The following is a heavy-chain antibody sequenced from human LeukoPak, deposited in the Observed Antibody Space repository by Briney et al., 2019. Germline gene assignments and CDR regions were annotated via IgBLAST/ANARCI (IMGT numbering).Heavy chain of an antibody. V-gene: IGHV1-18*01. CDR2: ISAYNGNT. J-gene: IGHJ4*02. D-gene: IGHD3-10*01. Sequence: ASMKVSCKASGYTFTSYGTSWVRQAPGQGLEWMGWISAYNGNTNYAQKLQGRVTMTTDTSTSTAYMELRSLRSDDTAVYYRARDNYGSGSYYNPAVDYWGQGTLVTVSS. CDR1: GYTFTSYG. CDR3: ARDNYGSGSYYNPAVDY.